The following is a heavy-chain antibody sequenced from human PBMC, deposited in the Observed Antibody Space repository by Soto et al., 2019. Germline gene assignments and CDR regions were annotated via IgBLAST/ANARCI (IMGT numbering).Heavy chain of an antibody. CDR1: GDSVSSNSAA. CDR3: ARGTHYLLDY. V-gene: IGHV6-1*01. CDR2: TYYRSKWYN. D-gene: IGHD3-10*01. Sequence: SQTLSLTCAISGDSVSSNSAAWIWIRQSPSRGLEWLGRTYYRSKWYNDYAISVKSRITINPDTSKNQFSLQLSSVTPEDTAVYYCARGTHYLLDYWGQGTLVTVSS. J-gene: IGHJ4*02.